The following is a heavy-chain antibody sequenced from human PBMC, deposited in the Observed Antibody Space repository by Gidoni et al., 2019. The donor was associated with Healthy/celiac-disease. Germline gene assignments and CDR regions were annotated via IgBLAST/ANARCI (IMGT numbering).Heavy chain of an antibody. Sequence: QLQLQESGPGLVKPSETLSLTCTVSGGSISSSSYYWGWIRQPPGKGLEWIGSIYYSGSTYYNPSLKSRVTISVDTSKNQFSLKLSSVTAADTAVYYCARRVRVRSGSFFDYWGQGTLVTVSS. J-gene: IGHJ4*02. CDR1: GGSISSSSYY. CDR3: ARRVRVRSGSFFDY. V-gene: IGHV4-39*01. CDR2: IYYSGST. D-gene: IGHD1-26*01.